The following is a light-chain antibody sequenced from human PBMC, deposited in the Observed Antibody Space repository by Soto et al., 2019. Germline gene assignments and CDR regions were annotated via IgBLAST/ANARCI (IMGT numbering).Light chain of an antibody. V-gene: IGLV2-11*01. J-gene: IGLJ2*01. CDR3: CSYAGSYTV. CDR1: SSDVGGYNY. Sequence: QSALTQPRSVSGSHGQSVTISCTGTSSDVGGYNYVSWYQQHPGKAPKLMIYDVSKRPSGVPDRFSGSKSGNTASLTISGLQAEDEADYYCCSYAGSYTVFGGGTKVTVL. CDR2: DVS.